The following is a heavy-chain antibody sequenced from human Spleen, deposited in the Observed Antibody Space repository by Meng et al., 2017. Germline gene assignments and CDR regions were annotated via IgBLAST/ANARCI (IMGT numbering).Heavy chain of an antibody. J-gene: IGHJ3*02. Sequence: GESPKISCAASGFTVSSNYMSWVRQAPGKGREWVSVIYRGGSTYSADSVKGRFTISRDNSKDTLYLQMNSLRAEDTAVYYCAKDSYYYDSIGYSDAFDIWGQGTMVTVSS. CDR2: IYRGGST. CDR1: GFTVSSNY. V-gene: IGHV3-53*01. CDR3: AKDSYYYDSIGYSDAFDI. D-gene: IGHD3-22*01.